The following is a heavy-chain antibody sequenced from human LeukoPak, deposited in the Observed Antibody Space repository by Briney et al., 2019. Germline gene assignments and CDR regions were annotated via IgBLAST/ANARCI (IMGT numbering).Heavy chain of an antibody. CDR1: GFTFSSYA. J-gene: IGHJ4*02. CDR3: ARTPQKYCSSTTCYPDY. Sequence: EGSLRLSCAASGFTFSSYATSWVRLAPGKGLEWVSTISGSGDTTYYADSVRGRFTISRDNSKNTLYLQMNSLRAENTAVYYCARTPQKYCSSTTCYPDYWGQGTLVTVSS. D-gene: IGHD2-2*01. V-gene: IGHV3-23*01. CDR2: ISGSGDTT.